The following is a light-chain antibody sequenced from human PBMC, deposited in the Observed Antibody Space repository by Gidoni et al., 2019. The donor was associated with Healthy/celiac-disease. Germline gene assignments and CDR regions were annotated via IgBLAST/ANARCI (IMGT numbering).Light chain of an antibody. Sequence: DIQMNQSPSSLPASVGDRVTITCRASQRISSYLDWYQQKPGKAPKLLIYAASSLQSGVPSRFSGSGSGTDFTLTISSLQPDDFATYYCQQSYSNLGTFXQXTKVEIK. V-gene: IGKV1-39*01. CDR1: QRISSY. CDR3: QQSYSNLGT. CDR2: AAS. J-gene: IGKJ1*01.